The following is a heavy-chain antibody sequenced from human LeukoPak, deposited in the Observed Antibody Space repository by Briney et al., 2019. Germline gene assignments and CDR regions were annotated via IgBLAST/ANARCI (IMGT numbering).Heavy chain of an antibody. J-gene: IGHJ4*02. D-gene: IGHD2-2*01. V-gene: IGHV1-18*01. Sequence: ASVKVSCKASGYTFTSYGISWVRQAPGQGLEWMGWISAYNGNTNYAQKLQGRVTMTTDTSTSTAYMELRGLRSDDTAVYYCARLYCSSTSCLPYFDYWGQGTLVTVSS. CDR2: ISAYNGNT. CDR3: ARLYCSSTSCLPYFDY. CDR1: GYTFTSYG.